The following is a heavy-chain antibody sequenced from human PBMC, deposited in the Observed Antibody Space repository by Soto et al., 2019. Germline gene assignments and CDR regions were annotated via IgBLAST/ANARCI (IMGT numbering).Heavy chain of an antibody. V-gene: IGHV3-33*01. D-gene: IGHD3-10*01. CDR3: ARDRWLQSFGDAFDI. CDR2: IWYDGSNK. J-gene: IGHJ3*02. Sequence: GGSLRLSCAASGFTFSSYGMHWVRQAPGKGLEWVAVIWYDGSNKYYADSVKGRFTISRDNSKNTLYLQMNSLRAEDTAVYYCARDRWLQSFGDAFDIWGQGTMVTVSS. CDR1: GFTFSSYG.